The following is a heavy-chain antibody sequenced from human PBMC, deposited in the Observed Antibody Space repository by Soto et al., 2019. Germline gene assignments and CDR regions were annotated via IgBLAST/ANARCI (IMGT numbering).Heavy chain of an antibody. CDR3: ASTYCGGDCPSENYYYGMDV. CDR1: GGTFSSYA. Sequence: QVQLVQSGAEVKKPGSSVKVSCKASGGTFSSYAISWVRQAPGQGLEWMGGIIPIFGTANYAQKFQGRVKITADESTSTAYMELSSMRSADTAVYYCASTYCGGDCPSENYYYGMDVWGQGTTVTVSS. D-gene: IGHD2-21*02. CDR2: IIPIFGTA. V-gene: IGHV1-69*01. J-gene: IGHJ6*02.